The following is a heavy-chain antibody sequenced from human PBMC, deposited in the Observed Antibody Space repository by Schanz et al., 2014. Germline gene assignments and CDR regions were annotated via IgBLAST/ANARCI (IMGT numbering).Heavy chain of an antibody. V-gene: IGHV3-23*04. D-gene: IGHD2-21*02. J-gene: IGHJ6*03. CDR1: GFTFSSYA. CDR3: ARPSDSSWYMDV. Sequence: VQLVESGGGVVQPGRSLRLSCAASGFTFSSYAMSWVRQAPGKGLEWVSGIGGSGDSTHYADSVKGRFTISRDNAKNSLYLQMNSLRAEDTAVYYCARPSDSSWYMDVWGKGTTVTVSS. CDR2: IGGSGDST.